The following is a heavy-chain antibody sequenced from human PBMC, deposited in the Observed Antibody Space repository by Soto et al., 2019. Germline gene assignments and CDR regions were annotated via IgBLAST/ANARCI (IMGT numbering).Heavy chain of an antibody. CDR3: ASLGPRIY. CDR2: IGHGDDT. D-gene: IGHD7-27*01. V-gene: IGHV3-13*04. Sequence: EVQLVESGGGLVQPGGSLRLSCAASGFTFSIYDMHWVRQVTGKGLEWVSAIGHGDDTYYAGPVKGRFTISRHNDKNSFFLQMNTLRAGDTAVYYFASLGPRIYWCQGTLVTVSS. J-gene: IGHJ4*02. CDR1: GFTFSIYD.